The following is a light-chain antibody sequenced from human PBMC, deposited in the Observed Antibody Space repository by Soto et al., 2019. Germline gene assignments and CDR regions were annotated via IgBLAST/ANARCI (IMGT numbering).Light chain of an antibody. CDR1: QNVDNNF. Sequence: ENVLTQSPGTLSLSPGERATLSCRASQNVDNNFLAWYQHKPGQPPRLLIFGASIRAAGIPDRFSGSGSGTDFTLSIIRLEPEDFVVYHCQQYGSLPYTFGQGTKLDI. CDR3: QQYGSLPYT. J-gene: IGKJ2*01. V-gene: IGKV3-20*01. CDR2: GAS.